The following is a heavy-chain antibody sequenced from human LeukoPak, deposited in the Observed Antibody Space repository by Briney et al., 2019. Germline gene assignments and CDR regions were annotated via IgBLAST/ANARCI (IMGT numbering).Heavy chain of an antibody. CDR2: IYYSGST. CDR1: GGSISSGDHY. Sequence: PSETLSLTCTVSGGSISSGDHYWSWIRQPPGKGLEYIGYIYYSGSTYYNPSLKSRVTISVDTSKNQFSLKLSSATAADTAVYYCARGVPAATLDYWGQGTLVTVSS. D-gene: IGHD2-15*01. J-gene: IGHJ4*02. CDR3: ARGVPAATLDY. V-gene: IGHV4-30-4*08.